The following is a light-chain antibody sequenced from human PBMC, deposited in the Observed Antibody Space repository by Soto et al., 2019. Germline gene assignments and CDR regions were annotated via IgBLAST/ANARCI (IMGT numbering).Light chain of an antibody. CDR3: ISYTSSNTYV. J-gene: IGLJ1*01. CDR2: EVS. V-gene: IGLV2-14*01. CDR1: SSDVGGYNY. Sequence: QSALTQPASVSGSPGQSITSSCTGTSSDVGGYNYVSWYQQHPGKAPKLIIYEVSNRPSGVSNRFSGSKSDNTASLTISGLQAEDEADYYCISYTSSNTYVFGTGTKLTVL.